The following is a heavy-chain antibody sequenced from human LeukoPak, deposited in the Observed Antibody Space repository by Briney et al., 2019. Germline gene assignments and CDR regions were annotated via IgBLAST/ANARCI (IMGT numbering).Heavy chain of an antibody. CDR2: ISGSGGSI. CDR3: AKKRDAFDI. J-gene: IGHJ3*02. Sequence: GGSLRLSCAASGFTFISYAMSWVRQAPGKGLEWVSGISGSGGSIYYADSVKGRFTISRDNSKNTLYLHMNSLRAEDTAMYYCAKKRDAFDIWGQGTVVAVSS. D-gene: IGHD5-24*01. V-gene: IGHV3-23*01. CDR1: GFTFISYA.